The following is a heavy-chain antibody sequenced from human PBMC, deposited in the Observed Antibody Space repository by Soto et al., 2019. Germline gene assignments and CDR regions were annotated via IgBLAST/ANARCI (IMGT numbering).Heavy chain of an antibody. V-gene: IGHV4-59*01. CDR1: GDSISSYY. J-gene: IGHJ6*02. CDR3: VRDYYYDSSGYPGADYYGMDV. Sequence: SETLSLTCSVSGDSISSYYWSWIRQSPGKGLEWIGYIYYSGRTNYTPSLRSRVTISVDTSKNQLSLELSSVTAADTAVYYCVRDYYYDSSGYPGADYYGMDVWGQGTTVTVSS. D-gene: IGHD3-22*01. CDR2: IYYSGRT.